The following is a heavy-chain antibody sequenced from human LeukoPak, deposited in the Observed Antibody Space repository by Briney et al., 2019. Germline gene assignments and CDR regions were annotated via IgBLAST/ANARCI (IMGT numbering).Heavy chain of an antibody. CDR3: ARGRLTSSGYFPFRY. V-gene: IGHV4-34*01. D-gene: IGHD3-22*01. Sequence: SETLSLTCAVYGGSFSGYYWSWIRQPPGKGLEWIGETNHSRSTNYNPSLKSRVTISADTSKNQFSLKLTSVTAADTAVYYCARGRLTSSGYFPFRYWGQGTLVTVSS. CDR2: TNHSRST. CDR1: GGSFSGYY. J-gene: IGHJ4*02.